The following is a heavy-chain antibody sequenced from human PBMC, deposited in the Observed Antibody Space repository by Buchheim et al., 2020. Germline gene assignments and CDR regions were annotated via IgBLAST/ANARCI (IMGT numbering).Heavy chain of an antibody. D-gene: IGHD3-3*01. V-gene: IGHV3-7*01. CDR1: GFTFSSYW. CDR2: IKQDGSEK. J-gene: IGHJ4*02. CDR3: ARDYNFWSSYLAY. Sequence: EVQLVESGGGLVQPGGSLRLSCAASGFTFSSYWMTWVRQAPGKGLEWVANIKQDGSEKHYVDSVKGRFTISRDNAKNALYLQMNSLRAEDTAVYYCARDYNFWSSYLAYWGQGTL.